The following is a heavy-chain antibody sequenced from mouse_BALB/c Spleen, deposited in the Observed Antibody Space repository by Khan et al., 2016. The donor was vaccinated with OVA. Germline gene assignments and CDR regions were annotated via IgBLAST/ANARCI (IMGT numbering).Heavy chain of an antibody. Sequence: QVQLQQPGPELVKPGASVKMSCKASGYTFTDYVINWVKQRTGQGLEWIGDIYPGSGSTYYNEKFKGKAKLTADKSSNTAYMQLSSLTFEDSAVYFCAGGGYSVVAYWGQGTLVTVSA. D-gene: IGHD1-1*01. CDR1: GYTFTDYV. V-gene: IGHV1-77*01. J-gene: IGHJ3*01. CDR2: IYPGSGST. CDR3: AGGGYSVVAY.